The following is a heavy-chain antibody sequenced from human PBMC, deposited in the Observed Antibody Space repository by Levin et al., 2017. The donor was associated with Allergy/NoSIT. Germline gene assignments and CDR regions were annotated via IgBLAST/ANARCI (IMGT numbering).Heavy chain of an antibody. J-gene: IGHJ4*02. CDR2: IYYSGST. Sequence: TSETLSLTCTVSGGSISSSSYYWGWIRQPPGKGLEWIGSIYYSGSTYSNPSLKSRVTISVDTSKNQFSLKLSSVTAADTAIYYCARQADSSRRSSFDSWGQGTLVTVSS. CDR1: GGSISSSSYY. V-gene: IGHV4-39*07. D-gene: IGHD6-13*01. CDR3: ARQADSSRRSSFDS.